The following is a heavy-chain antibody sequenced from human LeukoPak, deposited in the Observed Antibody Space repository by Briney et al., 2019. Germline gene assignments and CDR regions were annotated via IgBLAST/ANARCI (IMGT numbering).Heavy chain of an antibody. Sequence: PGGSLRLSCAASGLTFSDFWMHWVRQPPGKGLVWVALVKGDGRTTIYADSVKGRFTISRDNSKNTLYLQMNSLRAEDTAVYYCAKGGQDYYGSGSYYNLYYFDYWGQGTLVTVSS. D-gene: IGHD3-10*01. V-gene: IGHV3-74*01. J-gene: IGHJ4*02. CDR2: VKGDGRTT. CDR3: AKGGQDYYGSGSYYNLYYFDY. CDR1: GLTFSDFW.